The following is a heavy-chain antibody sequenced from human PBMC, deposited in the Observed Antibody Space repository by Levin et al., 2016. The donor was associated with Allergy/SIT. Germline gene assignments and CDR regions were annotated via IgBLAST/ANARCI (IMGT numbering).Heavy chain of an antibody. CDR2: IYHSGST. CDR1: GGSISSSNW. CDR3: ARDRRGYSYRPHTFDI. Sequence: SETLSLTCAVSGGSISSSNWWSWVRQPPGKGLEWIGEIYHSGSTNYNPSLKSRVTISVDKSKNQFSLKLSSVTAADTAVYYCARDRRGYSYRPHTFDIWGQGTMVTVSS. J-gene: IGHJ3*02. D-gene: IGHD5-18*01. V-gene: IGHV4-4*02.